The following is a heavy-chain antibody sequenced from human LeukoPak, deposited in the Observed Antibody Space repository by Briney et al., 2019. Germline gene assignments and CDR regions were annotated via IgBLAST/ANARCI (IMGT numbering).Heavy chain of an antibody. CDR2: INHSGST. V-gene: IGHV4-34*01. CDR3: ATAGYSGYDSRYYYYMDV. J-gene: IGHJ6*03. CDR1: GGSFSGYY. D-gene: IGHD5-12*01. Sequence: PSETLSLTCAVYGGSFSGYYWSWIRQPPGKGLEWIGEINHSGSTNYNPSLKSRVTISVDTSKNQFSLKLSSVTAADTAVYYCATAGYSGYDSRYYYYMDVWGKGTTVTVSS.